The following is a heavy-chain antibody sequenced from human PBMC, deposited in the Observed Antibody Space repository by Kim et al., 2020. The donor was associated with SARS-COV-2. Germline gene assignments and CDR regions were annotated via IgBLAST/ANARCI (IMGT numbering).Heavy chain of an antibody. J-gene: IGHJ2*01. CDR3: ARGPGLSDSSGYYYAGWYFDL. CDR2: MNPNSGNT. Sequence: ASVKVSCKASGYTFTSYDINWVRQATGQGLEWMGWMNPNSGNTGYAQKFQGRVTMTRNTSISTAYMELSSLRSEDTAVYYCARGPGLSDSSGYYYAGWYFDLWGRGTLVTVSS. V-gene: IGHV1-8*01. CDR1: GYTFTSYD. D-gene: IGHD3-22*01.